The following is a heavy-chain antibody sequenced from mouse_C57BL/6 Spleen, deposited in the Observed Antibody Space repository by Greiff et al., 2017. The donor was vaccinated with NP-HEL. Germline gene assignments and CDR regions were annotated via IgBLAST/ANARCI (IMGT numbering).Heavy chain of an antibody. D-gene: IGHD1-1*01. CDR3: ARSPYYYGSSHWYFDV. Sequence: EVKLVESGGGLVQPGGSLSLSCAASGFTFTDYYMSWVRQPPGKALEWLGFIRNKANGYTTEYSASVQGRFTISRDKSQSILYLQMNALRAEDSATYYCARSPYYYGSSHWYFDVWGTGTTVTVSS. CDR1: GFTFTDYY. CDR2: IRNKANGYTT. V-gene: IGHV7-3*01. J-gene: IGHJ1*03.